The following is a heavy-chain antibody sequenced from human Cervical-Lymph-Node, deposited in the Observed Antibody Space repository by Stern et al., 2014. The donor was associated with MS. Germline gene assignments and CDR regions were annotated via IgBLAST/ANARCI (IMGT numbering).Heavy chain of an antibody. D-gene: IGHD3-22*01. J-gene: IGHJ3*02. CDR2: IYHTGSP. Sequence: VQLVESGPGLVKPSQTLSLTCTVSGGSISSGGYYWNWIRQHPERGLEGIGYIYHTGSPYYNPSLQSRVTISVDPSANRFSLSLSSVTAADTAVYYCARDVALGYYDTSGYFAFDIWGPGTLVTVSS. CDR1: GGSISSGGYY. V-gene: IGHV4-31*03. CDR3: ARDVALGYYDTSGYFAFDI.